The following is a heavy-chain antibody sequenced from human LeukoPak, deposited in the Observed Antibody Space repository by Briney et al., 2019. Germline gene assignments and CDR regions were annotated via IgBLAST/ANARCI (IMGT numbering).Heavy chain of an antibody. Sequence: ASVKVSCKASGGTFISYAISWVRQAPGQGLEWMGGIIPIFGTADYAQKFQGRATITADESTSTAYMELSSLRSEDTAVYYCARDIVVVPAAIRGGGYYYYYGMDVWGQGTTVTVSS. J-gene: IGHJ6*02. V-gene: IGHV1-69*13. CDR3: ARDIVVVPAAIRGGGYYYYYGMDV. D-gene: IGHD2-2*01. CDR2: IIPIFGTA. CDR1: GGTFISYA.